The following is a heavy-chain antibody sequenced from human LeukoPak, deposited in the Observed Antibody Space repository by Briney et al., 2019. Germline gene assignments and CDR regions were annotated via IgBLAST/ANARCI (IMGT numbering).Heavy chain of an antibody. Sequence: GGSLRLSCAASGFIFSSYSMSWVRQAPGKGLEWVSVITGSGGNTYYADSVKGRFTISRDNSKNTLFLQMNSLRADDTAVYYCAKYASSWFYYFDYWGQGTLVTVSS. J-gene: IGHJ4*02. CDR2: ITGSGGNT. D-gene: IGHD6-13*01. V-gene: IGHV3-23*01. CDR1: GFIFSSYS. CDR3: AKYASSWFYYFDY.